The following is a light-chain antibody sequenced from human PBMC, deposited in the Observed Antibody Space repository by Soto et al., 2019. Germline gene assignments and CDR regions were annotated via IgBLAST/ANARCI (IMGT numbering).Light chain of an antibody. V-gene: IGLV2-14*01. Sequence: QSVLTQPASVSGSRGQSITISCTGTSSDVGAYNYVSWYQQHPGKAPKLIIYEVTNRPSGVSDRFSASKSGNTASLTISGLQAEDEADYYCDSYTSSSRVFGGGTQLTVL. J-gene: IGLJ3*02. CDR3: DSYTSSSRV. CDR1: SSDVGAYNY. CDR2: EVT.